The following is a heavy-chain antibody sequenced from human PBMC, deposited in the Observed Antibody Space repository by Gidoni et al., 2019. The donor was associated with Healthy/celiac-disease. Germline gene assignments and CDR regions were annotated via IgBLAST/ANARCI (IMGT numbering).Heavy chain of an antibody. J-gene: IGHJ4*02. CDR3: ARGVAHGTTSIKFDY. CDR1: GYTFTSYD. CDR2: MNPNIGNT. V-gene: IGHV1-8*01. Sequence: QVQLVQSGTQVKTPGASVQISCKASGYTFTSYDIKWVRQATGQGREWMGWMNPNIGNTGYAQKSHVRVTMTRNTSISTAYMELSSLRSEDTAVYYCARGVAHGTTSIKFDYWGQGTLVTVSS. D-gene: IGHD1-7*01.